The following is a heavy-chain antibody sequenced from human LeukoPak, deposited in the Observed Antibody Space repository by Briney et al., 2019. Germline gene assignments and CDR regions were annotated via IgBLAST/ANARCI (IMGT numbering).Heavy chain of an antibody. CDR3: APKGWFGETSNWFDP. V-gene: IGHV3-23*01. CDR2: ISGGGGST. J-gene: IGHJ5*02. D-gene: IGHD3-10*01. Sequence: GSLRLSCAASGFTFSSYAMSWVRQAPERGLEWVSTISGGGGSTYYADSVKGRFTISRDNSKNTLYLQMNSLRAEDTAVYYCAPKGWFGETSNWFDPWGQGTLVTVSS. CDR1: GFTFSSYA.